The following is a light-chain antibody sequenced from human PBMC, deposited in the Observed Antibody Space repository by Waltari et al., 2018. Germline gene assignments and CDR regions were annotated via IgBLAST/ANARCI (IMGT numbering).Light chain of an antibody. J-gene: IGKJ4*01. CDR3: QQYNNWPLT. CDR1: QSVTNN. CDR2: RAS. Sequence: EIVLTQSPATLSLSPGERATLSCKASQSVTNNLAWYQQKPGQAPRLLIYRASTRATSIPASISGSGSGKEFTLTISSLQSEDFAFYYCQQYNNWPLTFGGGTKVEIK. V-gene: IGKV3-15*01.